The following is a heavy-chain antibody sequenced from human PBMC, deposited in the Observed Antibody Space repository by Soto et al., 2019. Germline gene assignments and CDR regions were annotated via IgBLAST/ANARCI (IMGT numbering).Heavy chain of an antibody. Sequence: QLHLVQSGAEVKKPGSSVKVSCKASGGTFSNAAISWVRQAPGQGLQWLGGVIPVYNTALYKQNFQGRVTITADESTNTAYMELTGLTPDDTGMYFCARDFVRGNSFGSEAFDIWGQGTMIIVSS. CDR1: GGTFSNAA. CDR2: VIPVYNTA. V-gene: IGHV1-69*01. CDR3: ARDFVRGNSFGSEAFDI. D-gene: IGHD3-3*01. J-gene: IGHJ3*02.